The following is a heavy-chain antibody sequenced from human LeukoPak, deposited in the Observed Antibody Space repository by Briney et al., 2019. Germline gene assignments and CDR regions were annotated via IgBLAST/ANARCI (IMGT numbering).Heavy chain of an antibody. CDR3: AKDRDPYDYGSGSYYNGVFGY. CDR1: GFTFSSYG. V-gene: IGHV3-23*01. Sequence: PGGSLRLSCAASGFTFSSYGMNWVRQAPGKGLEWVSAVSNRGGSTYYADSVKGRFTISRDNSKNTLYLQMNSLRAEDTAVYYCAKDRDPYDYGSGSYYNGVFGYWGQGTLVTVSS. D-gene: IGHD3-10*01. CDR2: VSNRGGST. J-gene: IGHJ4*02.